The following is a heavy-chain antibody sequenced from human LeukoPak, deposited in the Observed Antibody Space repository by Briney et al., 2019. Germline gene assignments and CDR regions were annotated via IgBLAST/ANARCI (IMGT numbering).Heavy chain of an antibody. CDR1: GGSISSYY. CDR2: IYYSGST. Sequence: SETLSLTCTVSGGSISSYYWSWLRQPPGKGLEWIGYIYYSGSTNYNPSLKSRVTISVDTSKNQFSLKLSSVTAADTAVYHCASGFRGWYIIDYWGQGTLVTVSS. J-gene: IGHJ4*02. CDR3: ASGFRGWYIIDY. V-gene: IGHV4-59*01. D-gene: IGHD6-19*01.